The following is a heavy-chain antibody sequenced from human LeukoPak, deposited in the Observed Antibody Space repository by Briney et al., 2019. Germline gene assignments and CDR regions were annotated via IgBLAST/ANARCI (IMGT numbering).Heavy chain of an antibody. CDR2: IYYSGST. D-gene: IGHD1-1*01. CDR1: GGSISSSSYY. V-gene: IGHV4-39*01. CDR3: ARNFLERGYYYYGMDV. Sequence: SETLSLTCTVSGGSISSSSYYWGWIRQPPGKGLEWIGSIYYSGSTYYNPSLKSRVTISVDTSKNQFSLKLSSVTAADTAVYYCARNFLERGYYYYGMDVWGQGTTVTVSS. J-gene: IGHJ6*02.